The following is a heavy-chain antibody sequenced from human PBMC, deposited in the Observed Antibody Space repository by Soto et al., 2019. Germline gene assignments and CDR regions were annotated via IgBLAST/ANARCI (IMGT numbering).Heavy chain of an antibody. D-gene: IGHD3-3*01. CDR3: ARVWGGGFLEGQAFGY. Sequence: VQLRQSGAEVKKPGASVKVSCKASGYTFTSYGISWVRQAPGQGLEWMGWSSAYNGNTNYAQKLQGRVSMTTDTSTSTGYMELGSLRYDDTAVYYCARVWGGGFLEGQAFGYWGQGTLGTVSS. CDR2: SSAYNGNT. CDR1: GYTFTSYG. J-gene: IGHJ4*02. V-gene: IGHV1-18*01.